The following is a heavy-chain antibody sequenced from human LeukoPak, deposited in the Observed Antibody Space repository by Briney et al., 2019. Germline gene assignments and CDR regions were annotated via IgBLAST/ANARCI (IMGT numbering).Heavy chain of an antibody. Sequence: PGGSLRLSCAASGFTFSSYAMSWVRQAPGKGLEWVSAISGSGGSTYYADSVKGRFTISRDNSKNTLYLQMNSLRAEDTAVYYCAKEALGGYCSSTSCYDDYWGQGTLVTVSS. J-gene: IGHJ4*02. CDR2: ISGSGGST. D-gene: IGHD2-2*01. V-gene: IGHV3-23*01. CDR1: GFTFSSYA. CDR3: AKEALGGYCSSTSCYDDY.